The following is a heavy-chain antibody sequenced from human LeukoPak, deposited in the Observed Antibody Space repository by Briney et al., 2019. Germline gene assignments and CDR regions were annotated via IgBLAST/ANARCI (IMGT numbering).Heavy chain of an antibody. V-gene: IGHV3-23*01. CDR2: ISGSGGST. Sequence: GGSLRLSCAASGFTFSSYAMSWVRQAPGKGLEWVSAISGSGGSTYYADSVKGRFTISRDNSKNTLYLQMNSLRAEDTAVYYCAKGARNSSGRYEYFQHWGQGTLVTVSS. CDR3: AKGARNSSGRYEYFQH. D-gene: IGHD6-19*01. J-gene: IGHJ1*01. CDR1: GFTFSSYA.